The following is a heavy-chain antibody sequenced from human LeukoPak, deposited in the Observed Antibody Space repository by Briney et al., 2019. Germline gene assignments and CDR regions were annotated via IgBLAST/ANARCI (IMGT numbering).Heavy chain of an antibody. Sequence: ASVKVSCKASGYTFTGYYMNWVRQAPGQGLEWMGRINPNTGGTNYAQNFQGSVTMTRDTSITTVYMELSRLRSDDTGVYYCARVGDGLNDGFDIWGQGTMVTVSS. V-gene: IGHV1-2*05. CDR2: INPNTGGT. D-gene: IGHD5-24*01. CDR3: ARVGDGLNDGFDI. J-gene: IGHJ3*02. CDR1: GYTFTGYY.